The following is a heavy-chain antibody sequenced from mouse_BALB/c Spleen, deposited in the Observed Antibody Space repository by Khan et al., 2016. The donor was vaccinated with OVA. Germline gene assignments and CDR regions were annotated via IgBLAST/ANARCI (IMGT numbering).Heavy chain of an antibody. D-gene: IGHD3-1*01. CDR3: ARRGAERATWYYFDY. CDR2: IFPGGGST. V-gene: IGHV1-63*02. Sequence: VQLQESGAELVRPGTSVKMSCKAAGYTFTNYWIGWVKQRPGHGLEWIGDIFPGGGSTNYNEKFKGKATLTANTSSSTAFMQLSSLTSEDSAICDCARRGAERATWYYFDYWGRGTTLTVSS. CDR1: GYTFTNYW. J-gene: IGHJ2*01.